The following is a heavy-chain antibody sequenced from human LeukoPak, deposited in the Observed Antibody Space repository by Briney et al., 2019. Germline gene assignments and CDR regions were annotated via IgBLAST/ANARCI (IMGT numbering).Heavy chain of an antibody. CDR2: FDPEDGET. V-gene: IGHV1-24*01. J-gene: IGHJ6*03. D-gene: IGHD2-2*01. Sequence: ASVKVSCKVSGYTLTELSMHWVRQAPGKGLEWVGGFDPEDGETICAQKFQGRVTMTEDTSTDTAYMELSSLRSEDTAVYYCATAPAAQGPYYYYYMDVWGKGTTVTVSS. CDR3: ATAPAAQGPYYYYYMDV. CDR1: GYTLTELS.